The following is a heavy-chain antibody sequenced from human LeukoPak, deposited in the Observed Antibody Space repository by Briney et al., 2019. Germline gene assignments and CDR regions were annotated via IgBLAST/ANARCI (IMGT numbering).Heavy chain of an antibody. CDR3: AKWAGDYPFHYYYYMDV. CDR1: GFTFSSNA. Sequence: GGSLRLSCAASGFTFSSNAMSWVRQAPGKGLEWVSAISGSGGSTYYADSVKGRFTISRDNSKNTLYLQMNSLRAEDTAVYYCAKWAGDYPFHYYYYMDVWGKGTTVTVSS. CDR2: ISGSGGST. J-gene: IGHJ6*03. D-gene: IGHD4-17*01. V-gene: IGHV3-23*01.